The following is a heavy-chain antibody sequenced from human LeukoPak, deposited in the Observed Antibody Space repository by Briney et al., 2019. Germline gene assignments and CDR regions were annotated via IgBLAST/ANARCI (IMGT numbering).Heavy chain of an antibody. CDR3: AKGPTGSYYYYYYGMDV. J-gene: IGHJ6*02. CDR1: GFTVSSNY. Sequence: GGSLRLSCAASGFTVSSNYMSWVRQAPGKGLEWVSVIYSGGSTYYADSVKGRFTISRDNSKNTLYLQMNSLRAEDTALYYCAKGPTGSYYYYYYGMDVWGQGTTVTVSS. D-gene: IGHD3-10*01. CDR2: IYSGGST. V-gene: IGHV3-66*01.